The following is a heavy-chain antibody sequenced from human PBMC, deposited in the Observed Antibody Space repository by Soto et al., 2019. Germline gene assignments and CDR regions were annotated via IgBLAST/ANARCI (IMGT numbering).Heavy chain of an antibody. J-gene: IGHJ5*02. V-gene: IGHV3-9*01. D-gene: IGHD1-26*01. CDR2: ISWNSGSI. CDR3: AKARTSGRWRQRWGNWFDP. Sequence: GGSLRLSCAACGFTFDDYSMPWVRQAPGKGLEWVSGISWNSGSIGYAGSVKGRFTIARDNAKNPLYLQMNSLRAEDTALYECAKARTSGRWRQRWGNWFDPWGQGTLVTVSS. CDR1: GFTFDDYS.